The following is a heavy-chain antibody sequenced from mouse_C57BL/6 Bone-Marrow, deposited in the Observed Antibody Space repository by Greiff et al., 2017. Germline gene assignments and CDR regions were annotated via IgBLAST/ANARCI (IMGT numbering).Heavy chain of an antibody. D-gene: IGHD2-4*01. CDR2: ISNGGGST. V-gene: IGHV5-12*01. CDR3: ARSTMIRYFDY. J-gene: IGHJ2*01. CDR1: GFTFSDYY. Sequence: EVKLVESGGGLVQPGGSLKLSCAASGFTFSDYYMYWVRQTPEKRLEWVAYISNGGGSTYYPDTVKGRFTISRDNAKNTLYLQMSRLKSEDTAMYYCARSTMIRYFDYWGQGTTLTVSS.